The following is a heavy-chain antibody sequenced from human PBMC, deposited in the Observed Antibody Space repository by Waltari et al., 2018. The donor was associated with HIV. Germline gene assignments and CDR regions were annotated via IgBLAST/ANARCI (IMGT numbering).Heavy chain of an antibody. J-gene: IGHJ4*02. CDR3: TKGTTHDN. Sequence: EVRLVESGGGLVQPGGSLRLSCAVSGFHFNNYLMTWVRQAPGKGLEWVANIKQDGSQKHYVDSAKGRLTISRDNAKNSVFLQMNDLREDDTATYYCTKGTTHDNWGQGTLVTVSS. V-gene: IGHV3-7*01. CDR2: IKQDGSQK. D-gene: IGHD1-1*01. CDR1: GFHFNNYL.